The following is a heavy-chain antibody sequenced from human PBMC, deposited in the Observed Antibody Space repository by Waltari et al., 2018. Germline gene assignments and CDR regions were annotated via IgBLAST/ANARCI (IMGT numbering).Heavy chain of an antibody. CDR2: ISWNSGSI. J-gene: IGHJ4*02. CDR3: AKDRGRRYFDY. Sequence: EVQLVESGGGLVQPGRSLRLSCAASGFTFDDYAVHWVRQAPGKGLEWVSGISWNSGSIGYADSVKGRFTISRDNAKNSLYLQMNSLRAEDTALYYCAKDRGRRYFDYWGQGTLVTVSS. D-gene: IGHD1-26*01. V-gene: IGHV3-9*01. CDR1: GFTFDDYA.